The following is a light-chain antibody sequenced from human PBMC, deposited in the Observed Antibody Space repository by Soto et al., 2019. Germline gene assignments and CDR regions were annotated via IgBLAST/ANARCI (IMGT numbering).Light chain of an antibody. CDR2: DAS. CDR1: QSIKTW. CDR3: QQYESYSWT. V-gene: IGKV1-5*01. J-gene: IGKJ1*01. Sequence: DIQMTQSPSALSASVGDRVTITCRASQSIKTWLAWYQRKPGRAPNLLIYDASSLQSGVPSRLSGSGSGTEFTLTISSLPPDDSATYYCQQYESYSWTFGQGTKVEIK.